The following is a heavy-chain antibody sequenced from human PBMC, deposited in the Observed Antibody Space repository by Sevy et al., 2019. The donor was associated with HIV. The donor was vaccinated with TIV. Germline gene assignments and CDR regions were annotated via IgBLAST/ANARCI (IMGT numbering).Heavy chain of an antibody. D-gene: IGHD3-22*01. J-gene: IGHJ4*02. V-gene: IGHV3-11*01. CDR2: ISSSGSTI. CDR1: GFTFSDYY. Sequence: GGSLRLSCAASGFTFSDYYMSWIRQAPGKGLEWVSYISSSGSTIYYADSVKGRFTISRDKAKNSLYLQMNSLRAEDTDVYYCASHDSSGYPVDYWGQGTLVTVSS. CDR3: ASHDSSGYPVDY.